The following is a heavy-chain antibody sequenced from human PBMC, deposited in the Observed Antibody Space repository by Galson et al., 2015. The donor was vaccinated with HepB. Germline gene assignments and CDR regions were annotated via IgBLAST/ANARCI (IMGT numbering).Heavy chain of an antibody. V-gene: IGHV1-2*02. CDR2: INPNSGGT. CDR3: ARDAGDLYCSSTSCYISPAAHREFDY. Sequence: SVKVSCKASGYTFTGYYMHWVRQAPGQGLEWMGWINPNSGGTNYAQKFQGRVTMTRDTSISTAYMELSRLRSDDTAVYYCARDAGDLYCSSTSCYISPAAHREFDYWGQGTLVTVSS. D-gene: IGHD2-2*02. CDR1: GYTFTGYY. J-gene: IGHJ4*02.